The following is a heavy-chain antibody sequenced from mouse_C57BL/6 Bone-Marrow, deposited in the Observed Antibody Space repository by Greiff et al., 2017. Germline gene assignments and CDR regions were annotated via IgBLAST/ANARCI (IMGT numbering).Heavy chain of an antibody. CDR1: GFSLTSYG. CDR3: ARHGGNYGGFAY. J-gene: IGHJ3*01. CDR2: IWSDGST. V-gene: IGHV2-6-1*01. D-gene: IGHD2-1*01. Sequence: VHLVESGPGLVAPSQSLSITCTVSGFSLTSYGVHWVRQPPGKGLEWRVVIWSDGSTTYNSALNSRLSISKDNSKSQVFLKMNSLQTDDTAMYYCARHGGNYGGFAYWGQGTLVTVSA.